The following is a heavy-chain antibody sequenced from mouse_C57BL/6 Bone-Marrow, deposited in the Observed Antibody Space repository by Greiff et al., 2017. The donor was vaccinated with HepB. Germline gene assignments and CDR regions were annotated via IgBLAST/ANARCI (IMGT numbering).Heavy chain of an antibody. Sequence: EVQVVESGGGLVQPGGSLKLSCAASGFTFSDYYMYWVRQTPEKRLEWVAYISNGGGSTYYPDTVKGRFTISRDNAKNTLYLQMSRLKSEDTAMYYCASQLSGAWFAYWGQGTLVTVSA. D-gene: IGHD6-2*01. J-gene: IGHJ3*01. CDR1: GFTFSDYY. V-gene: IGHV5-12*01. CDR3: ASQLSGAWFAY. CDR2: ISNGGGST.